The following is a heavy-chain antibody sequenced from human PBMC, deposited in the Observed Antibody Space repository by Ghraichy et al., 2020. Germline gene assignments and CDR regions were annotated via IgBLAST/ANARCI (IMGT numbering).Heavy chain of an antibody. CDR3: AKGPSTYYYDSSGHPDY. Sequence: GGSLRLSCAASGFTFSSYAMSWVRQAPGKGLEWVSAISGSGGSTYYADSVKGRFTISRDNSKNTLYLQMNSLRAEDTAVYYCAKGPSTYYYDSSGHPDYWGQGTLVIVSS. J-gene: IGHJ4*02. CDR1: GFTFSSYA. CDR2: ISGSGGST. V-gene: IGHV3-23*01. D-gene: IGHD3-22*01.